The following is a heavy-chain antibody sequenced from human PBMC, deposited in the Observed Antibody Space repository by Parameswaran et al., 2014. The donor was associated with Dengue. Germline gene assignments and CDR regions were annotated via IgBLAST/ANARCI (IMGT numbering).Heavy chain of an antibody. CDR3: ARVGYYDFWSGYYSPDTRNYYYYYYMDV. V-gene: IGHV4-59*01. Sequence: RWIRQPPGKGLEWIGYIYYSGSTNYNPSLKSRVTISVDTSKNQFSLKLSSVTAADTAVYYCARVGYYDFWSGYYSPDTRNYYYYYYMDVWGKGTTVTVSS. CDR2: IYYSGST. D-gene: IGHD3-3*01. J-gene: IGHJ6*03.